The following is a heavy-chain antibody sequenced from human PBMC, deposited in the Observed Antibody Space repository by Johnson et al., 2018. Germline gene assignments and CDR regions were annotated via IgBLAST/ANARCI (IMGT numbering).Heavy chain of an antibody. CDR3: ARVRIAAAGTLHYYYYGMDV. Sequence: VQLVESGGGLVQPGRSXRLSCAASGFTFSSYAMRWVRQAPGKGLEWVSAMRGSGGSPYYADSVKGRFTISRDNAKNSLSLQMTSLRAEDTAVYYCARVRIAAAGTLHYYYYGMDVWGQGTTVTVSS. J-gene: IGHJ6*02. CDR2: MRGSGGSP. V-gene: IGHV3-23*04. CDR1: GFTFSSYA. D-gene: IGHD6-13*01.